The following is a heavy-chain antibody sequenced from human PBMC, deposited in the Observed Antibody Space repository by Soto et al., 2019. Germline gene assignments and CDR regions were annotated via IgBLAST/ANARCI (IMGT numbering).Heavy chain of an antibody. Sequence: ESGGGLVKPGGSLRLSCAASGFTFSSYSMNWVRQAPGKGLEWVSSISSSSSYIYYADSVKGRFTISRDNAKNSLYLQMNSLRAEDTAVYYCARAISGWYVVADYWGQGTLVTVSS. V-gene: IGHV3-21*01. J-gene: IGHJ4*02. CDR3: ARAISGWYVVADY. CDR1: GFTFSSYS. D-gene: IGHD6-19*01. CDR2: ISSSSSYI.